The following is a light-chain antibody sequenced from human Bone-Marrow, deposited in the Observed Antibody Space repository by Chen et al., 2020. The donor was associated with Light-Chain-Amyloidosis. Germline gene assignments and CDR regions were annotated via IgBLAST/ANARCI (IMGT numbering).Light chain of an antibody. V-gene: IGLV3-25*03. Sequence: SYELTQPPPVPVSPGQPARITCSGDDLPTKYAYWYQQKPGQAPVLVIHRDTERPTGISERFSGSSSGTTATLTISGVQAEDEADYHWQSADSSGTYEVIFGGGTKLTVL. CDR1: DLPTKY. J-gene: IGLJ2*01. CDR3: QSADSSGTYEVI. CDR2: RDT.